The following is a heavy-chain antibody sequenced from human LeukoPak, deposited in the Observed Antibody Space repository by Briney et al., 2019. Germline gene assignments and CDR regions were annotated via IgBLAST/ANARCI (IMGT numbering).Heavy chain of an antibody. CDR2: ISSSGST. CDR3: REYSAGYLLDY. J-gene: IGHJ4*02. D-gene: IGHD5-18*01. V-gene: IGHV4-39*01. CDR1: GDSISSSSYY. Sequence: PSETLSLTCTVSGDSISSSSYYWGWIRQPPGKGLEYIGSISSSGSTYYNPSLESRVTVSIDTSKNQFSLKLRSVTAADTAVYYCREYSAGYLLDYWGQGTLVTVSS.